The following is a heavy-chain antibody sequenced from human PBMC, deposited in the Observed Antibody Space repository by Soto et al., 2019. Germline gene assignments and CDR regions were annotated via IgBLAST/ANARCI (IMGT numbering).Heavy chain of an antibody. J-gene: IGHJ6*02. CDR1: GYTFTSYY. CDR2: INPSGGST. Sequence: GSVQVSYTASGYTFTSYYMHWVRQAPGQGLEWMGIINPSGGSTSYAQKFQGRVTMTRDTSTSTVYMELSSLRSEDTAVYYCAREGTRFGVVYYYYGMDGCGQGTTVTVSS. CDR3: AREGTRFGVVYYYYGMDG. V-gene: IGHV1-46*01. D-gene: IGHD3-3*01.